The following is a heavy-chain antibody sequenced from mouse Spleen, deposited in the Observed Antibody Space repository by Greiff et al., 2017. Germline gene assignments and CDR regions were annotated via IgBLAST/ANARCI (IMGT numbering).Heavy chain of an antibody. J-gene: IGHJ2*01. CDR3: ARHEGRPFFDY. CDR2: ISSGGSYT. CDR1: GFTFSSYA. Sequence: EVKLMESGGGLVKPGGSLKLSCAASGFTFSSYAMSWVRQTPEKRLEWVATISSGGSYTYYPDSVKWRFTISRDNAKNTLYLQMSSLRSEDTAMYYCARHEGRPFFDYWGQGTTLTVSS. D-gene: IGHD1-2*01. V-gene: IGHV5-9-3*01.